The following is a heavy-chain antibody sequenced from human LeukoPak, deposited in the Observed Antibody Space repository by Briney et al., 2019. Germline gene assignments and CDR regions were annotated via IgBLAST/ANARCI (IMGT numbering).Heavy chain of an antibody. CDR3: ARAGIVVVPAAY. D-gene: IGHD2-2*01. CDR2: MSPNSGNT. CDR1: GYTFTSYH. J-gene: IGHJ4*02. Sequence: ASVKVSCKASGYTFTSYHINWVRQATGQGLEWMGWMSPNSGNTGYAQKFQGRVTMTRNTSISTAYMELSSLRSEDTAVYYCARAGIVVVPAAYWGQGTLVTVSS. V-gene: IGHV1-8*01.